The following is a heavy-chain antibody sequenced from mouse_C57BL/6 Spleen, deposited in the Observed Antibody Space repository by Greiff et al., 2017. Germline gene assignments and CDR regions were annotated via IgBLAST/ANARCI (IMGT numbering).Heavy chain of an antibody. CDR1: GYAFSSYW. CDR2: IYPGDGDT. CDR3: ASGYYYGSSYPFAY. V-gene: IGHV1-80*01. J-gene: IGHJ3*01. Sequence: VQGVESGAELVKPGASVKISCKASGYAFSSYWMNWVKQRPGKGLEWIGQIYPGDGDTNYNGKFKGKATLTADKSSSTAYMQLSSLTSEDSVVYFCASGYYYGSSYPFAYWGQGTLVTVSA. D-gene: IGHD1-1*01.